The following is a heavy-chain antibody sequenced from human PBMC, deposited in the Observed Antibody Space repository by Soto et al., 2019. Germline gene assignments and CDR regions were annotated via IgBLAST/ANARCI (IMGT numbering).Heavy chain of an antibody. D-gene: IGHD3-22*01. Sequence: SETLSLTCTVSGGSISSGGYYWSWTRQHPGKGLEWIGYIYYSGSTYYNPSLKSRVTISVDTSKNQFSLKLSSVTAADTAVYYCAGTYYYDSSGYYFDYWGQGTLVTVSS. CDR1: GGSISSGGYY. V-gene: IGHV4-31*03. CDR2: IYYSGST. J-gene: IGHJ4*02. CDR3: AGTYYYDSSGYYFDY.